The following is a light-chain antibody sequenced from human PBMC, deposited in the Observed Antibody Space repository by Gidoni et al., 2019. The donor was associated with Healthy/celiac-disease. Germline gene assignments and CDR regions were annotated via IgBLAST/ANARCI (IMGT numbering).Light chain of an antibody. CDR3: QQSYSTPLT. Sequence: DIQLTHSPSSLSASVGDRVTITCRASRSISSYLNWYQQKPGKAPKRLIYAASSLQSGVPSRFSGSGSGTDFTLTISSLQPEDFATYYCQQSYSTPLTFGGGTKVEIK. V-gene: IGKV1-39*01. J-gene: IGKJ4*01. CDR2: AAS. CDR1: RSISSY.